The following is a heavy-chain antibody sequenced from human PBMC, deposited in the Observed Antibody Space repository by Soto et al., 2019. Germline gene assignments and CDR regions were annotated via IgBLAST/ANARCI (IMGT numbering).Heavy chain of an antibody. D-gene: IGHD3-10*01. CDR1: GFAFSSHP. CDR2: ISDGGDLT. Sequence: GGSLRLSCAASGFAFSSHPMGWVRQAPEKGLEWVAGISDGGDLTYNADSVRGRFTISRDNSRNTLYLQMNGLRAVDTAVYYCARRVIGSSRAFDIWGQGTMVTVSS. CDR3: ARRVIGSSRAFDI. J-gene: IGHJ3*02. V-gene: IGHV3-23*01.